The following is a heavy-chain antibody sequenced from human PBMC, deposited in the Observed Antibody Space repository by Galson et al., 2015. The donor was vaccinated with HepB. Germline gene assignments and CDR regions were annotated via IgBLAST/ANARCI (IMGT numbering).Heavy chain of an antibody. CDR2: INKNGATR. Sequence: LRLSCAASGFTFDDYGMNWVRQAPGKGLEWVSGINKNGATRGYADSVKGRFTISRDNAKNSLYLQMNGLTAGDTALYYCARVASDYGSGSYKAPPDYWGQGTLVTVSS. V-gene: IGHV3-20*04. CDR3: ARVASDYGSGSYKAPPDY. D-gene: IGHD3-10*01. J-gene: IGHJ4*02. CDR1: GFTFDDYG.